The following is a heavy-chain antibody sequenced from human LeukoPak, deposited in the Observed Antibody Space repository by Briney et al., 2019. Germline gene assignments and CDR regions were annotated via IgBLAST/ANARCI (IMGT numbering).Heavy chain of an antibody. Sequence: GWSLRLSCAASGFTFSSYWMHWVRQAPGKGLVWVSRINSDGSSTSYADSVKGRFTISRDNAKNTLYLQMNSLRAEDTAVYYCARRGIAAAGDYWGQGTLVTVSS. CDR2: INSDGSST. CDR1: GFTFSSYW. V-gene: IGHV3-74*01. D-gene: IGHD6-13*01. CDR3: ARRGIAAAGDY. J-gene: IGHJ4*02.